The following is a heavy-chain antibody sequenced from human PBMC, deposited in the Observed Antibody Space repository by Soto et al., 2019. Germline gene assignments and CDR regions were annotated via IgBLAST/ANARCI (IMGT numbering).Heavy chain of an antibody. CDR1: GFTFDDCA. J-gene: IGHJ4*02. Sequence: EVQLVEPGGGLVQPGRSLRLSCAASGFTFDDCAMRWVRQAPGKGLEWVSGIDWSGNHIEYGDSVKGRFTISRDNAQHSLSLQMHDLRAEDTALYSCAKARHNLLPGSVFDYWDQGSLVNASS. CDR2: IDWSGNHI. V-gene: IGHV3-9*01. CDR3: AKARHNLLPGSVFDY. D-gene: IGHD3-9*01.